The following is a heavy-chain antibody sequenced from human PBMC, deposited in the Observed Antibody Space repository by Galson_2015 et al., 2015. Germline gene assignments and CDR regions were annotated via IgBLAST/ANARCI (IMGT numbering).Heavy chain of an antibody. J-gene: IGHJ3*02. CDR3: ARSRGYCTSTSCYSGAFDI. D-gene: IGHD2-2*01. CDR2: IDWDDDK. Sequence: PALVKPTQTLTLTCAFSGFSLTTRGLCVSWIRQPPGKALEWLARIDWDDDKCYGTSLKTRLTISRDTSKNQVVLTMTNMDPVDTATYYCARSRGYCTSTSCYSGAFDIWGQGTMVTVSS. V-gene: IGHV2-70*11. CDR1: GFSLTTRGLC.